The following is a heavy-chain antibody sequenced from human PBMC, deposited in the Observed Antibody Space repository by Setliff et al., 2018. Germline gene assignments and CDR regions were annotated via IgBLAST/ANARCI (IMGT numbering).Heavy chain of an antibody. CDR1: GFTFSSSA. CDR3: AKRGFTQGS. Sequence: GESLTISCAASGFTFSSSAMSWDRQAPGKGLDWVSSISDSGGTTYYADSVKGRFTISRDNSKNTVYLQMNSLRAEDTAIYYCAKRGFTQGSWGPGTLVTVSS. V-gene: IGHV3-23*01. J-gene: IGHJ5*02. D-gene: IGHD3-10*01. CDR2: ISDSGGTT.